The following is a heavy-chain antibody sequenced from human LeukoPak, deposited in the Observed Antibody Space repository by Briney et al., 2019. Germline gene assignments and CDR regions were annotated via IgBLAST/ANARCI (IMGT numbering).Heavy chain of an antibody. CDR1: GFTFSSYG. CDR2: IWYDGSNK. Sequence: GGSLRLSCAASGFTFSSYGMHWVRQAPGKGLEWVAVIWYDGSNKYYADSVKGRFTISRDNSKNTLYLQMNSLRAEDTAVYYCAKGDSSGYYTYFQHWGHGTLVTVSS. V-gene: IGHV3-33*06. J-gene: IGHJ1*01. D-gene: IGHD3-22*01. CDR3: AKGDSSGYYTYFQH.